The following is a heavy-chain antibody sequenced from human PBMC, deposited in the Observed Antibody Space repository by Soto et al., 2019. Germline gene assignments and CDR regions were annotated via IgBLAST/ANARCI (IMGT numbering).Heavy chain of an antibody. D-gene: IGHD1-1*01. CDR1: GFPVSTYS. CDR3: VRCWGTGDGSDLRYNWFNP. Sequence: QVQVVESGGGVVQPGRSLRLSCAASGFPVSTYSMYWIRQAPGKGLEWVALISYDGTKKDYADSVKGRFTISRDNSKNTLYLQMNSLRTDDTAVYYCVRCWGTGDGSDLRYNWFNPWGQGTLVTVSS. J-gene: IGHJ5*02. CDR2: ISYDGTKK. V-gene: IGHV3-30-3*01.